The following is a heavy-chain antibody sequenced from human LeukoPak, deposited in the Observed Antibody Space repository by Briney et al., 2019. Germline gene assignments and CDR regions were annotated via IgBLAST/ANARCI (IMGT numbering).Heavy chain of an antibody. CDR1: GYTFTSYG. D-gene: IGHD2-2*01. J-gene: IGHJ6*03. CDR2: ISAYNGNT. Sequence: ASVKVSCTASGYTFTSYGISWVRQAPGQGLEWMGWISAYNGNTNYAQKLQGRVTMTTDTSTSTAYMELRSLRSDDTAVYYCARDPEDIVVVPAAHHYYYYMDVWGKGTTVTVSS. CDR3: ARDPEDIVVVPAAHHYYYYMDV. V-gene: IGHV1-18*01.